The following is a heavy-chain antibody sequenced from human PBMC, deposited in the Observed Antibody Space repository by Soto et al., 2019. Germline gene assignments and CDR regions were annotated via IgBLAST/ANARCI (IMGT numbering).Heavy chain of an antibody. CDR2: IYYSGST. V-gene: IGHV4-31*03. CDR3: ARVAVVVVPAARDYYYYMDV. Sequence: ASETLSLTCTVSGGSISSGGYYWSWIRQHPGKGLEWIGYIYYSGSTYYNPSLKSRVTISVDTSKNQFSLKLSSVTAADTAVYYCARVAVVVVPAARDYYYYMDVWGKGTTVTVSS. CDR1: GGSISSGGYY. J-gene: IGHJ6*03. D-gene: IGHD2-2*01.